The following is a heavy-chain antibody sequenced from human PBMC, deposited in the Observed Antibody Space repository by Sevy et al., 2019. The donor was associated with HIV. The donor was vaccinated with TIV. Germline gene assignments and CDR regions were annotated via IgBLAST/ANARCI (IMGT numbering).Heavy chain of an antibody. Sequence: SETLSLTCTVSGGSITSLYWNWIRQPPGKGLEWIADIYYNGHINYNPSRKSRVTFSFDTSKNQFALRLSSVTAADAAMYYCAGENAWGRGYSWGQGTLVTVSS. CDR1: GGSITSLY. CDR3: AGENAWGRGYS. V-gene: IGHV4-59*08. CDR2: IYYNGHI. J-gene: IGHJ4*02. D-gene: IGHD1-26*01.